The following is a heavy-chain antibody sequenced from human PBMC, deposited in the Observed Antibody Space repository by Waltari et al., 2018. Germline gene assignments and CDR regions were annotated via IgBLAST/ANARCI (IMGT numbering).Heavy chain of an antibody. CDR1: GGTFSSYT. Sequence: QVQLVQSGAEVKKPGSSVKVSCKASGGTFSSYTLSWVRQAPGQGLEWMGRIIPILGIANYAQKFQGRVTITADKSTSTAYMELSSLRSEDTAVYYCARDGGSGDYFDYWGQGTLVTVSS. J-gene: IGHJ4*02. V-gene: IGHV1-69*08. CDR2: IIPILGIA. CDR3: ARDGGSGDYFDY. D-gene: IGHD3-16*01.